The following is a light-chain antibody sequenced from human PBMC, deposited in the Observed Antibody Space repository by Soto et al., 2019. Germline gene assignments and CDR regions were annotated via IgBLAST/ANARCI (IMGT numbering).Light chain of an antibody. J-gene: IGLJ3*02. V-gene: IGLV1-44*01. CDR1: SSNIGTRT. CDR2: GDS. Sequence: QSVLTQPPSASGTPGQRVTISCSGGSSNIGTRTVNWYQQVPGTAPKLLIQGDSQRPSGVPDRFSGTKSGTSASLAISGLQSEDEADYYCAAWDDSLNGGVFGGGTKLTVL. CDR3: AAWDDSLNGGV.